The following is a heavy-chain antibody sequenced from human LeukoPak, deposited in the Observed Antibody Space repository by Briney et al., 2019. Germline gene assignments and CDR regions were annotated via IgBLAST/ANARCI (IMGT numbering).Heavy chain of an antibody. Sequence: GASVKVSFKASGGTFSSYAISWVRQAPGQGLEWMGGIIPIFGTANYAQKFQGRVTITADESTSTVYMELSSLRSEDTAVYYCATTGGGYYALNFDYWGQGTLVTVSS. D-gene: IGHD3-3*01. J-gene: IGHJ4*02. CDR2: IIPIFGTA. CDR3: ATTGGGYYALNFDY. CDR1: GGTFSSYA. V-gene: IGHV1-69*13.